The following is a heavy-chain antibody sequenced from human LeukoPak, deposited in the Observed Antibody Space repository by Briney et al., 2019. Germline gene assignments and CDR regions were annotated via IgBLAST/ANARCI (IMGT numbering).Heavy chain of an antibody. J-gene: IGHJ5*02. D-gene: IGHD2-2*01. Sequence: SETLSLTCAVYGGSFSGYYWSWIRQPPGKGLEWIGEINHSGSTNYNPSLKSRVTISVDTSKNQFSLKLGSVTAADTAVYYCAAGCSSTSCPPGFDPWGQGTLVTVSS. CDR1: GGSFSGYY. CDR2: INHSGST. V-gene: IGHV4-34*01. CDR3: AAGCSSTSCPPGFDP.